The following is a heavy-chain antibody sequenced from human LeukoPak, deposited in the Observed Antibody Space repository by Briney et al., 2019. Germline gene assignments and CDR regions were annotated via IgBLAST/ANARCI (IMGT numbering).Heavy chain of an antibody. V-gene: IGHV4-59*08. CDR1: GASISSYY. Sequence: SETLSLTCTVSGASISSYYWSWIRQLPGKGLESIGYVSYSGSTDYNPSLKSRVTISVDTSKNQFSLKLSSVTAADTAVYYCARLRPYSSGWYVDYWGQGTLVTVSS. J-gene: IGHJ4*02. D-gene: IGHD6-19*01. CDR2: VSYSGST. CDR3: ARLRPYSSGWYVDY.